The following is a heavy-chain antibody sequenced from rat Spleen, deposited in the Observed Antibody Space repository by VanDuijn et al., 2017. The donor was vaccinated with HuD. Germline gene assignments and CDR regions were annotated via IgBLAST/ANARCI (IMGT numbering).Heavy chain of an antibody. Sequence: EVQLVESGGGLVQPGRSMKLSCAASGFTFSNYDMAWVRQAPTKGLEWVASISYDGSSTYYRDSVKGRFTISRDNAKSTLYLQMDSLRSEDTATYYCTTDLGDYFDYWGQGVMVTVSS. CDR3: TTDLGDYFDY. V-gene: IGHV5-20*01. CDR1: GFTFSNYD. CDR2: ISYDGSST. J-gene: IGHJ2*01.